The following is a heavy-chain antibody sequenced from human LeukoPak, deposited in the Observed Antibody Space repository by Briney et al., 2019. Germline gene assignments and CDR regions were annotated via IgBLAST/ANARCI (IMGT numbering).Heavy chain of an antibody. CDR2: ISGSGGST. J-gene: IGHJ4*02. V-gene: IGHV3-23*01. CDR3: AAARGAGDYPRY. CDR1: GFTFSSYA. D-gene: IGHD4-17*01. Sequence: GGSLRLSCAASGFTFSSYAMSWVRQAPGKGLEWVSAISGSGGSTYYADSVKGRFTISRDNSKNTLYLQMNSLRAEDTAVYYCAAARGAGDYPRYWGQGTLVTVSS.